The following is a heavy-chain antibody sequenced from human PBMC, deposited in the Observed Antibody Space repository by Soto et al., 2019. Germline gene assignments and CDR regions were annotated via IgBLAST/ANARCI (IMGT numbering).Heavy chain of an antibody. CDR3: ARAPGSYYDFWSGYYYYYGMEV. J-gene: IGHJ6*02. D-gene: IGHD3-3*01. CDR1: GDSVSSNSAA. V-gene: IGHV6-1*01. CDR2: TYYRSEWYN. Sequence: SQTLSLTGAISGDSVSSNSAACNWIRQSPSRGLEWLGRTYYRSEWYNDYAVSVKSRITINPDTSKNQFSLQLNSVTPEDTAVYYCARAPGSYYDFWSGYYYYYGMEVWGQGTTVTVSS.